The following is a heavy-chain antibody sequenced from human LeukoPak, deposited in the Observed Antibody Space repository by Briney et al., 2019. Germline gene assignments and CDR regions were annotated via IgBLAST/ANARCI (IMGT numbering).Heavy chain of an antibody. CDR3: ARDRPNYYDSSGPEN. Sequence: PGGSLRLSCAASGFTFSGYSMNWVRQAPGKGLEWVSSISSSSSYIYYADSVKGRFTISRDNAKNSLYLQMNSLRAEDTAVYYCARDRPNYYDSSGPENWGQGTLVTVSS. V-gene: IGHV3-21*01. CDR2: ISSSSSYI. D-gene: IGHD3-22*01. J-gene: IGHJ4*02. CDR1: GFTFSGYS.